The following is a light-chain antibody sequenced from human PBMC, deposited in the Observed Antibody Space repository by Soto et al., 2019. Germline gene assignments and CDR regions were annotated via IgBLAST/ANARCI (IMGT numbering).Light chain of an antibody. J-gene: IGKJ1*01. CDR1: QGISNR. Sequence: DVQMTQSPSTLSASVGDRVTITCRASQGISNRVAWYQQKPGKAPKLLIYQASSLKSGVPSRFGGSGSGPEFTLTITILQPDDFATYYGPQYNSHLTFGQGTKGEI. CDR3: PQYNSHLT. CDR2: QAS. V-gene: IGKV1-5*03.